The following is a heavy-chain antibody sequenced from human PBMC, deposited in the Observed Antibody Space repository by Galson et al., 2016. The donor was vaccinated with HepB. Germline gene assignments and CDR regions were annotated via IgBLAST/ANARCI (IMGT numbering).Heavy chain of an antibody. V-gene: IGHV4-39*01. CDR1: GDSISGSSYF. Sequence: SETLSLTCTVSGDSISGSSYFWGWIRQPPGKGLEWIGSIYYTGSTDYNPSLKSRVTISVDTSKNQFSLKLNSVTAADTAVFYCMSRSINYGFWSGSHVPDYWGQGTLVTVSS. CDR2: IYYTGST. CDR3: MSRSINYGFWSGSHVPDY. J-gene: IGHJ4*02. D-gene: IGHD3-3*01.